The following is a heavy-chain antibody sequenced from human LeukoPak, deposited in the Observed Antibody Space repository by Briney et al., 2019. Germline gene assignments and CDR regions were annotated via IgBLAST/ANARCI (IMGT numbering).Heavy chain of an antibody. CDR3: AKDLQPARDGYNWNWFDP. D-gene: IGHD5-24*01. J-gene: IGHJ5*02. CDR2: ISGSGGST. Sequence: SGGSLRLSCAASGFTFSSYAMSWVRQAPGKGLEWVSAISGSGGSTYYADSVKGRFTISRDNSKNTLYLQMNSLRAEDTAVYYCAKDLQPARDGYNWNWFDPWGQGTLVTVSS. V-gene: IGHV3-23*01. CDR1: GFTFSSYA.